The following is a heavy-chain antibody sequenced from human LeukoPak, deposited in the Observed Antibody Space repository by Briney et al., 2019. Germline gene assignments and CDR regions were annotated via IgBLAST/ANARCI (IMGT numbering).Heavy chain of an antibody. D-gene: IGHD5-12*01. CDR2: LWYDGSNK. J-gene: IGHJ4*02. Sequence: PGRSLRLSCAASGFTFSSYGMHWVRQAPGKGLEGVAVLWYDGSNKYYADSVKGRFTISRDNSKNTLYVQRSRGRAEDSAVYYCARDPRYSGYDFSYFDYWGQGTLVTVSS. CDR1: GFTFSSYG. V-gene: IGHV3-33*01. CDR3: ARDPRYSGYDFSYFDY.